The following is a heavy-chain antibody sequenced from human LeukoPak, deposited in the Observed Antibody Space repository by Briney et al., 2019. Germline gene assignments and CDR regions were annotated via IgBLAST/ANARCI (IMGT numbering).Heavy chain of an antibody. CDR2: IKFDESAT. CDR3: ARGGRGTYLNDY. V-gene: IGHV3-74*01. D-gene: IGHD1-26*01. CDR1: GFTFSSYW. Sequence: GGSLRLSCAASGFTFSSYWMHWVRHVSGKGRVWVSRIKFDESATNYADSVKGRFTISRDNDRNTVYLQMNSLRGEDTAVYYCARGGRGTYLNDYWGQGTLVTVSS. J-gene: IGHJ4*02.